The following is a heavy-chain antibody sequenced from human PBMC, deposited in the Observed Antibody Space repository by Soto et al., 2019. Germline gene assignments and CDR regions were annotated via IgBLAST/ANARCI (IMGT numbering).Heavy chain of an antibody. V-gene: IGHV2-5*02. D-gene: IGHD6-13*01. J-gene: IGHJ3*02. CDR1: GFSLSTSGVG. CDR3: AHRSRAAATYLFDI. CDR2: IYWDDDS. Sequence: QITLKETGPTLVKPTQTITLTCTFSGFSLSTSGVGVGWIRQPPGKAMEGLAVIYWDDDSRYIPSLKSRLTITKDTSRNQVVLTMTNMDPVDTATYYCAHRSRAAATYLFDIWGQGTMVTVSS.